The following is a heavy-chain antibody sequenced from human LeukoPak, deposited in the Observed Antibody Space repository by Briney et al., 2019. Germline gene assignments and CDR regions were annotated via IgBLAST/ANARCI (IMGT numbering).Heavy chain of an antibody. D-gene: IGHD6-13*01. Sequence: GGSLRLSCAASGFTFSSYAMSWVRQAPGKGLQWVSSISGSGGTTYFADSVKGRFTISRDSSKNTVYLQMNSLRAEDTAVYYCAKDLYSSSWFWEGDWGPGTLVTVSS. J-gene: IGHJ4*02. CDR2: ISGSGGTT. V-gene: IGHV3-23*01. CDR1: GFTFSSYA. CDR3: AKDLYSSSWFWEGD.